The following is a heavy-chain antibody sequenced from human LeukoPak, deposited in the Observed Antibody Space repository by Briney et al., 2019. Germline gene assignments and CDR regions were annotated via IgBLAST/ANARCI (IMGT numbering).Heavy chain of an antibody. CDR3: ARWSYGGYFDWLYYYYYGMDV. V-gene: IGHV1-8*01. Sequence: ASVKVSCKASGYTFTSYDINWVRQATGQGLEWMGWMNPNSGNTGYAQKFQGRVTVTRNTSISTAYMELSSLRSEDTAVYYCARWSYGGYFDWLYYYYYGMDVWGQGTTVTVSS. J-gene: IGHJ6*02. CDR1: GYTFTSYD. CDR2: MNPNSGNT. D-gene: IGHD3-9*01.